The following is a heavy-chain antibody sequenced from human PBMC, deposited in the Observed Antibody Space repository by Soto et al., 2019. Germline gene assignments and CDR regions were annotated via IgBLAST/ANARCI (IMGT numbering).Heavy chain of an antibody. J-gene: IGHJ4*02. CDR1: GGPVSSGSDY. D-gene: IGHD5-18*01. V-gene: IGHV4-61*01. Sequence: SETLSLTCTVSGGPVSSGSDYWSWIRQPPGKGLECIGYIYYSGSTYYNPSLKSRVTISVDTFKNQFSLKLSSVTAADTAVYYCARSRGYGYGVFDYWGQGALVTVSS. CDR3: ARSRGYGYGVFDY. CDR2: IYYSGST.